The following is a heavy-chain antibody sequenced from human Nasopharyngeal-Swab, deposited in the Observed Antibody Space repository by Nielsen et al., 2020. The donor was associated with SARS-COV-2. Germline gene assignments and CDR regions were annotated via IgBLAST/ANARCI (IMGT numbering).Heavy chain of an antibody. J-gene: IGHJ6*02. V-gene: IGHV3-74*01. Sequence: GRSLRLYCVASGFTLGSYWMHWVRQAPGKGLVWVSRINSDGSSTSYADSVKGRFTISRDNAKNTLYLQMNSLRAEDTAVYYCARYFPRPLDFWNHLSVSHLLYYYGMDVWGQGTTVTVSS. CDR2: INSDGSST. CDR3: ARYFPRPLDFWNHLSVSHLLYYYGMDV. D-gene: IGHD3-3*01. CDR1: GFTLGSYW.